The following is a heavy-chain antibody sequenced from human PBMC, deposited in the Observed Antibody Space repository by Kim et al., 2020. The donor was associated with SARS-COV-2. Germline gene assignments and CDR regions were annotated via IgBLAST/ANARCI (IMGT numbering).Heavy chain of an antibody. V-gene: IGHV4-39*01. CDR3: ANTGGQGSFYGMDV. D-gene: IGHD6-13*01. J-gene: IGHJ6*02. CDR2: VFYSGST. CDR1: GGYINSNTYF. Sequence: SETLSLTCTVSGGYINSNTYFWVWIRQPPGKVLEWIGSVFYSGSTYYNPSLKSRVTVSVDTSKSQFFLKLTSVTAADTAIYYCANTGGQGSFYGMDVWGQGTSVTVSS.